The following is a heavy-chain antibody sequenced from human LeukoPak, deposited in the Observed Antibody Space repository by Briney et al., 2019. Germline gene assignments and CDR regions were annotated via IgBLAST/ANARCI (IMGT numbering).Heavy chain of an antibody. J-gene: IGHJ4*02. V-gene: IGHV3-9*01. Sequence: GGSLRLSCAASGFTFDDYAMHWVRQAPGKGLEWVSGISWNSGSIGYADSVKGRFTISRDNAKNSLYLQMNSLRAEDTALYYFAKGLWFGEFHPFDSWGQGTLVTVSS. CDR2: ISWNSGSI. D-gene: IGHD3-10*01. CDR1: GFTFDDYA. CDR3: AKGLWFGEFHPFDS.